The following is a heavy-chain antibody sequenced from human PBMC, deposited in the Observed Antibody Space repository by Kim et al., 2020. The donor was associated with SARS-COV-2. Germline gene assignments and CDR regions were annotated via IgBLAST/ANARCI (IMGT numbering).Heavy chain of an antibody. J-gene: IGHJ4*02. V-gene: IGHV3-23*01. D-gene: IGHD1-26*01. CDR1: GFTFSSYA. Sequence: GWSLRLSCAASGFTFSSYAMSWVRQAPGKGLEWVSAISGSGGSTYYADSVKGRFTISRDNSKNTLYLQMNSLRAEDTAGYYCAKDSPRVGATRSFVDYWGQGTLVTVSS. CDR3: AKDSPRVGATRSFVDY. CDR2: ISGSGGST.